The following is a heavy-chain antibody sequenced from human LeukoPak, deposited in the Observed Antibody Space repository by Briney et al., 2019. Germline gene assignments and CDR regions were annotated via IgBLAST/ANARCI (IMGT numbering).Heavy chain of an antibody. V-gene: IGHV3-23*01. J-gene: IGHJ4*02. CDR3: AKGRYGDYAAMDY. CDR2: ISGSGGST. D-gene: IGHD4-17*01. CDR1: GFTFSSYA. Sequence: PGGSLRLSCAASGFTFSSYAMSWVRQAPGKGLEWVSAISGSGGSTYYADSVKGRFTTSRDNSKNTLYLQMNSLRAEDTAVYYCAKGRYGDYAAMDYWGQGTLVTVSS.